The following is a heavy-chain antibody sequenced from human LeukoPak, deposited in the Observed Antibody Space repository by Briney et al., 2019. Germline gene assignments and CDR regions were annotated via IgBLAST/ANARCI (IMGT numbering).Heavy chain of an antibody. V-gene: IGHV3-33*01. CDR1: GFPFSSYG. CDR3: ARGSGSYGRDYYYYMDV. Sequence: GRSLRLSCAASGFPFSSYGMHGVRQAPGKGLEGVAVIWYDGSNKYYADSVKGRFTISRDNSKNTLYLQMNSLRAEDTAVYYCARGSGSYGRDYYYYMDVWGKGTTVTVSS. D-gene: IGHD3-10*01. CDR2: IWYDGSNK. J-gene: IGHJ6*03.